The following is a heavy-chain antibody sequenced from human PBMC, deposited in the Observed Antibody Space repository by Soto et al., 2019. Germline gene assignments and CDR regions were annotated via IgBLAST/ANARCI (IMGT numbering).Heavy chain of an antibody. CDR3: ASSGIAAARDYYYGMGV. CDR2: IIPIFGTA. Sequence: SVKVSCKASGGTFSSYAISWVRQAPGQGLEWMGGIIPIFGTANYAQKFQGRVTITADGSTSTVYMELSSLRSEDTAVYYCASSGIAAARDYYYGMGVWGQGTAVTLSS. V-gene: IGHV1-69*13. D-gene: IGHD6-13*01. J-gene: IGHJ6*02. CDR1: GGTFSSYA.